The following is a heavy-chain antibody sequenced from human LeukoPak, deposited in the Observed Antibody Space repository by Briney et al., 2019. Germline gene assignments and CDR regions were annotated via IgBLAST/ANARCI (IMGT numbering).Heavy chain of an antibody. CDR2: IKQEGDEI. V-gene: IGHV3-7*01. J-gene: IGHJ5*02. CDR1: GFTFSSSW. CDR3: VRTHHPGGGFDP. D-gene: IGHD4-23*01. Sequence: GGSLTLSCAPSGFTFSSSWMTWARQAPGKGREGVASIKQEGDEIHYVHSGTGRFTISRDNVKNSLYLQMNSLTAEDTAVHYCVRTHHPGGGFDPRGQGTLVTVSS.